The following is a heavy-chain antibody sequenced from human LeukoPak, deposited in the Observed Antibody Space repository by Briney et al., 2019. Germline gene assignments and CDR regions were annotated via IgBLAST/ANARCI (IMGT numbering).Heavy chain of an antibody. J-gene: IGHJ4*02. V-gene: IGHV3-74*01. D-gene: IGHD2-15*01. CDR2: INGGGSWT. CDR1: GNYW. Sequence: GGSLRLSCAASGNYWMHWVRQAPGKGLVWVSHINGGGSWTTYADSVKGRFTISKDNAKNTVYLQMNNLRAEDTAVYYCVSFHETYWGRGTLVTVSS. CDR3: VSFHETY.